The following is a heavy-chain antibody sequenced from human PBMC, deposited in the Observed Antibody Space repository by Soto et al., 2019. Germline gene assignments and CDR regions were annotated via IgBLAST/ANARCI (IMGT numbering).Heavy chain of an antibody. J-gene: IGHJ4*02. CDR3: ARRTVNIRSFYSGLKTHCFDY. CDR1: GDSMSSSDYY. V-gene: IGHV4-39*01. D-gene: IGHD3-9*01. Sequence: SETLSLTCAVSGDSMSSSDYYWGWIRQPPGKGLEWIGSIYYSGSTYYNPSLQRRVALSVDTPKNQFSLKLKSVTAADTAIYYCARRTVNIRSFYSGLKTHCFDYWGQGAQVTVSS. CDR2: IYYSGST.